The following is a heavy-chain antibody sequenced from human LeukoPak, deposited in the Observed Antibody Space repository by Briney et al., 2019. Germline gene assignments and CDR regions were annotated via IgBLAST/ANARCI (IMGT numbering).Heavy chain of an antibody. D-gene: IGHD1-14*01. CDR2: INRDGNTT. V-gene: IGHV3-74*03. Sequence: PGGSLRLSCAASGFTFSSYGMHWVRHDPGKGLVWVSCINRDGNTTMYADSVKGRFTISRDNTKNTLYLQMNSLRAEDTAVYYCGRVRGGRYDYYYGMDVWGQGTTVTVSS. CDR3: GRVRGGRYDYYYGMDV. J-gene: IGHJ6*02. CDR1: GFTFSSYG.